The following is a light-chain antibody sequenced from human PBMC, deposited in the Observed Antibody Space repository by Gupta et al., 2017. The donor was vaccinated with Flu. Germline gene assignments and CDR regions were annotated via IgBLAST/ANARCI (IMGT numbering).Light chain of an antibody. Sequence: TCSGDALAKKYVYWYQQKSGQAPVMVIAEDTKRPSGIPERFSGSCSGTVATLTISGAQVDDEADYYCYSTDSSGRVFGGGTRLTVL. CDR3: YSTDSSGRV. CDR2: EDT. V-gene: IGLV3-10*01. J-gene: IGLJ3*02. CDR1: ALAKKY.